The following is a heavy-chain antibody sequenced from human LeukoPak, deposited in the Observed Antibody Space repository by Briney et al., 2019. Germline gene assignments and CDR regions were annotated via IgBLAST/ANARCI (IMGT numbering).Heavy chain of an antibody. V-gene: IGHV3-13*01. J-gene: IGHJ6*03. CDR3: ARALNGSGSYYSYYYMDV. D-gene: IGHD3-10*01. Sequence: PGGSLRLSCAASGFTFSSYDMHWVRQATGKGLEWVSAIGTAGDTYYPGSVKGRFTISRENAKNSLYLQMNSLRAGDTAVYYCARALNGSGSYYSYYYMDVWGKGTTVTISS. CDR1: GFTFSSYD. CDR2: IGTAGDT.